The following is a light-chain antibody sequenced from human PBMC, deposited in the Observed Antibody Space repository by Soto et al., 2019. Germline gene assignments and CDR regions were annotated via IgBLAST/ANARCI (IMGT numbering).Light chain of an antibody. CDR3: QQYNSYST. V-gene: IGKV1-5*01. CDR2: DAS. Sequence: DIQMTQSPSTLSASVGDRVTITCRASESISSWLAWYQQKPGKAPKLLIYDASSLESGVPSRFSGSGSGTEFTLTISSLQPDVFSTYYCQQYNSYSTFGKGTKVEIK. CDR1: ESISSW. J-gene: IGKJ1*01.